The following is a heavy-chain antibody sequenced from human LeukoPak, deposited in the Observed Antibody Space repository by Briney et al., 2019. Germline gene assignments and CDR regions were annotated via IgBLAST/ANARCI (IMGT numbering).Heavy chain of an antibody. J-gene: IGHJ4*02. CDR3: ARGAPQYCSSTSCYEFDY. CDR2: MNPNSGNT. D-gene: IGHD2-2*01. Sequence: LEGXGWMNPNSGNTGYAQKFQGRVTITRNSSISTAYTEMSRLRAEETAVYYCARGAPQYCSSTSCYEFDYWGQGTLVTVSS. V-gene: IGHV1-8*03.